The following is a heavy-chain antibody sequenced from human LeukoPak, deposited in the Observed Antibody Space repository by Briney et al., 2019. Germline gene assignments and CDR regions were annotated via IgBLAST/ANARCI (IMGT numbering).Heavy chain of an antibody. CDR3: ARSGRGDYYYGMDV. D-gene: IGHD1-14*01. CDR2: ISYDGSNK. CDR1: GFTFSSYS. J-gene: IGHJ6*02. V-gene: IGHV3-30*03. Sequence: EGSLRLSCAASGFTFSSYSMNWVRQAPGKGLEWVAVISYDGSNKYYADSVKGRFTISRDNSKNTLYLQMNSLRTEDTAVYYCARSGRGDYYYGMDVWGQGTTVTVSS.